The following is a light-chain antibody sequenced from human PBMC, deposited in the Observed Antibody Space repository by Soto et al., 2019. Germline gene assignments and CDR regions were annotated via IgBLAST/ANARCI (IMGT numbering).Light chain of an antibody. CDR3: QQYDKLPRT. Sequence: TQTPGTLSLSPGERGTLAGRASQRVSSDYLAWYQQRPGQAPRLLIYDASSRATGIPDRFSGSGSGTDFTLTISRLEPEDFAVYYCQQYDKLPRTFGEGSKVAIK. V-gene: IGKV3-20*01. CDR1: QRVSSDY. J-gene: IGKJ1*01. CDR2: DAS.